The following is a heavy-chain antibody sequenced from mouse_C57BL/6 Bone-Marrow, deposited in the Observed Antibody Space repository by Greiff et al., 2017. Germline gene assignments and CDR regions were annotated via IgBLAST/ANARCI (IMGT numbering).Heavy chain of an antibody. V-gene: IGHV1-82*01. CDR2: IYPGDGDT. D-gene: IGHD1-3*01. CDR1: GYAFSSSW. J-gene: IGHJ3*01. Sequence: VQLQQSGPELVKPGASVKISCKASGYAFSSSWMNWVKQRPGKGLEWIGRIYPGDGDTNYNGKFKGKATLTADKSSSTDYMQLSSLTSEDSAVYFCARGVKGAWFAYWGQGTLVTVSA. CDR3: ARGVKGAWFAY.